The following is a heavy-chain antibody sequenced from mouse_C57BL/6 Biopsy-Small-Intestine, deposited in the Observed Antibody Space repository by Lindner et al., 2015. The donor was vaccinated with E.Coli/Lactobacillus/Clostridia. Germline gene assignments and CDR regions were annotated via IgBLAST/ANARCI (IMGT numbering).Heavy chain of an antibody. CDR2: IYPGDGDT. Sequence: VQLQESGPELVKPGASVKISCKASGYAFSSSWMNWVKQRPGKGLEWIGRIYPGDGDTNYNGKFKGKATLTADKSSSTAYMQLSSLTSEDSAVYFCAREEGFFPYYGMDYWGQGTSVTVSS. CDR1: GYAFSSSW. V-gene: IGHV1-82*01. CDR3: AREEGFFPYYGMDY. J-gene: IGHJ4*01.